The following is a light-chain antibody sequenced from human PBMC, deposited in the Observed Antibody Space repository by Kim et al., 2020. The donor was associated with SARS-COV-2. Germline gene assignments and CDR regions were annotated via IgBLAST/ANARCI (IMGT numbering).Light chain of an antibody. CDR2: DAS. CDR3: QQRGNWPWT. V-gene: IGKV3-11*01. J-gene: IGKJ1*01. Sequence: PGERATLSCRASRSMSNYLAWYQQKLGQPPRLRIYDASDRATVIPVRFSGSGSGTGFTLTISSLEPEDCAVYYCQQRGNWPWTFGQGTKVDIK. CDR1: RSMSNY.